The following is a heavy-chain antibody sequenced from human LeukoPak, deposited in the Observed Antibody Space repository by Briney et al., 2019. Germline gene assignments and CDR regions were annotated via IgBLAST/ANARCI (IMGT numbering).Heavy chain of an antibody. J-gene: IGHJ4*02. D-gene: IGHD3-22*01. Sequence: ASVKVSCKASGYTFSSYGISWVRQAPGQGLEWMGWTSAYNGNTNYAQKLQGRVTMTTDTSTSTAYMELRSLRSDDTAVYYCARDLVVGYDSSGYYPGDYWGQGTLVTVSS. CDR2: TSAYNGNT. CDR1: GYTFSSYG. CDR3: ARDLVVGYDSSGYYPGDY. V-gene: IGHV1-18*01.